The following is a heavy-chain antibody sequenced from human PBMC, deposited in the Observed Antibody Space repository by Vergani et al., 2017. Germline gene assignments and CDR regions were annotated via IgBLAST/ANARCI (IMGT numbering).Heavy chain of an antibody. J-gene: IGHJ4*02. Sequence: QVQVVQSGAEVKKSGASVKVSCKTSGYTFSNYYMHWVRQAPGQGLEWMGIINPSGGHTNYAQKLQGRVTMTRDTSTITVYMELSSLRSEDTAIYYWARGDYGILTGYRYWGQGTLVTVSA. D-gene: IGHD3-9*01. CDR1: GYTFSNYY. CDR2: INPSGGHT. CDR3: ARGDYGILTGYRY. V-gene: IGHV1-46*03.